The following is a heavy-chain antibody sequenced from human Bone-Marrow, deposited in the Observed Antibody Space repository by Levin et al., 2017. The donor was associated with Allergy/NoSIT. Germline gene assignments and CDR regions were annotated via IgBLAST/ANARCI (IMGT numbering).Heavy chain of an antibody. J-gene: IGHJ4*02. CDR3: ARTKVEGGDYLDYFDY. Sequence: ETLSLTCAGSGFSFRSFAMSWVRQAPGKGLEWVSSITGGGVTTYYLDSVKGRFTISRDNSKNTLYLQMNSLRAEDKAVYFCARTKVEGGDYLDYFDYWGQGTLVTVSS. D-gene: IGHD4-17*01. V-gene: IGHV3-23*01. CDR1: GFSFRSFA. CDR2: ITGGGVTT.